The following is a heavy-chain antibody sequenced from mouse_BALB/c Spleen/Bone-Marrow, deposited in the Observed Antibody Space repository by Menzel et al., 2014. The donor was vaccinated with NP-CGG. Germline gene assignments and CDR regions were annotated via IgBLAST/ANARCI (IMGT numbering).Heavy chain of an antibody. CDR1: GYTFTNYW. CDR2: ISPSTGNT. CDR3: ARGNYEAMDY. V-gene: IGHV1-7*01. D-gene: IGHD2-1*01. J-gene: IGHJ4*01. Sequence: VKLMESGAELAKPGASVKMSCKASGYTFTNYWMHWVKQRPGQGLEWIGYISPSTGNTEYNQKFKDKATLTADKSSNTAFMQLSSLTSEDSAVYFCARGNYEAMDYWGQGTSVTVSS.